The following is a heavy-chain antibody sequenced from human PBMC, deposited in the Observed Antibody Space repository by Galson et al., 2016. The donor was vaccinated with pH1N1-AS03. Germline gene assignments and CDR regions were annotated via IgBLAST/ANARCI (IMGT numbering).Heavy chain of an antibody. CDR3: VVDWGPSGFAL. CDR1: GGSVSSNTW. D-gene: IGHD3-9*01. V-gene: IGHV4-4*02. Sequence: ETLSLTCDVSGGSVSSNTWWSWIRQPPGKGLEWIGEINHSGGTNYNPSLKSRVAVSEDTSKKQFSVKLTSVTAADTAVYYCVVDWGPSGFALWGQGTLVTVSS. CDR2: INHSGGT. J-gene: IGHJ5*02.